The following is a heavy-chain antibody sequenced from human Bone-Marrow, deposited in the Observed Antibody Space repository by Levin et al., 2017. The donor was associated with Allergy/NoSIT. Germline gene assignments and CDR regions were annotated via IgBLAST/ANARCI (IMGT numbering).Heavy chain of an antibody. CDR3: ARGLPAAPRSAPDY. CDR2: INSDGSNT. J-gene: IGHJ4*02. D-gene: IGHD6-13*01. CDR1: GFTFINYL. Sequence: PGGSLRLSCAASGFTFINYLMHWVRQVPGKGLVCVSFINSDGSNTNYADSVKGRFTVSRDNAKNTLYLQMNSLRVEDTAVYYCARGLPAAPRSAPDYWGQGTLVTVSS. V-gene: IGHV3-74*01.